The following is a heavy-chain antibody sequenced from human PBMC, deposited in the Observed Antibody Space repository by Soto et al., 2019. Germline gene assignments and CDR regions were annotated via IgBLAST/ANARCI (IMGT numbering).Heavy chain of an antibody. Sequence: SETLSLTCTVSCGSISSSSYYWGWVRQPPGKGLEWIGSIYYSGSTYYNPSLKSRVTISVDTSKNQFSLKLSSVTAADTAVYYCARVVVAATNWFDPWGQGTLVTVSS. J-gene: IGHJ5*02. CDR3: ARVVVAATNWFDP. CDR1: CGSISSSSYY. V-gene: IGHV4-39*01. D-gene: IGHD2-15*01. CDR2: IYYSGST.